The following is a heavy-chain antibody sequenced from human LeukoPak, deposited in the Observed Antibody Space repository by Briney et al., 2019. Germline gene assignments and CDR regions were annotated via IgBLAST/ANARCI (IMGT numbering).Heavy chain of an antibody. D-gene: IGHD6-13*01. CDR3: ARVSTAASLAIDS. Sequence: GGSLRLSCAASGFTFTDYNMNWVRQAPGKGLEWVSVISTSSTYIYYADSVKGRFTISRDNAKNSLYLQMNSLRAEDTAVYYCARVSTAASLAIDSWGQGTLVTVST. J-gene: IGHJ4*02. CDR1: GFTFTDYN. CDR2: ISTSSTYI. V-gene: IGHV3-21*06.